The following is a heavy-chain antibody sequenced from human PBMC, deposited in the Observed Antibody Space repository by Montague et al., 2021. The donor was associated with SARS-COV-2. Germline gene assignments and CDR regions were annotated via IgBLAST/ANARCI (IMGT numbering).Heavy chain of an antibody. Sequence: SETLSLTCSVSGGSITDRTYYWGCIRQSPGKGLEWIGAINYSGTTYYNPSLKSRVTISLDTAKNQSSLKMPSVTAADTAVYYCARHWGIAAAGNWGQGTPVTVSS. CDR1: GGSITDRTYY. D-gene: IGHD6-25*01. CDR2: INYSGTT. CDR3: ARHWGIAAAGN. V-gene: IGHV4-39*07. J-gene: IGHJ1*01.